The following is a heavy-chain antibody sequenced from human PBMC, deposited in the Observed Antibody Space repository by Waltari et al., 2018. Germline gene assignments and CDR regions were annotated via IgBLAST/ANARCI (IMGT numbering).Heavy chain of an antibody. CDR3: ATPDRRNSGSYHQPYYFDY. V-gene: IGHV3-30*02. J-gene: IGHJ4*02. D-gene: IGHD1-26*01. Sequence: QAPGKGLEWVAFIRYDGSNKYYADSVKGRFTISRDNSKNTLYLQMNSLRAEDTAVYYCATPDRRNSGSYHQPYYFDYWGQGTLVTVSS. CDR2: IRYDGSNK.